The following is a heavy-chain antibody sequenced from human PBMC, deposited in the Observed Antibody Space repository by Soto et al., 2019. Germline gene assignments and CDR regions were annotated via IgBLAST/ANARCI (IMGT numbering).Heavy chain of an antibody. CDR3: ARVNVVVVAATREYYFDY. CDR2: ISAYNGNT. J-gene: IGHJ4*02. Sequence: ASVKVSCKASGYTFTSYGISWVRQAPGRGLEWMGWISAYNGNTNYAQKLQGRVTMTTDTSTSTAYMELRSLRSDDTAVYYCARVNVVVVAATREYYFDYWGQGTLVTVSS. V-gene: IGHV1-18*01. CDR1: GYTFTSYG. D-gene: IGHD2-15*01.